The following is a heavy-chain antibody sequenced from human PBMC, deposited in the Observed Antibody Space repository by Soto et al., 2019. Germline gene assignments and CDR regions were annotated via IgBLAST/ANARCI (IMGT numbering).Heavy chain of an antibody. Sequence: SETLSLTCTVSGGSISSYYWSWIRQHPGKGLEWIGYIYYSGSTYYNPSLKSRVTISVDTSKNQFSLKLSSVTAADTAVYYCARVPAANYYYYGMDVWGQGTTVTVSS. CDR1: GGSISSYY. CDR2: IYYSGST. D-gene: IGHD2-2*01. CDR3: ARVPAANYYYYGMDV. J-gene: IGHJ6*02. V-gene: IGHV4-59*06.